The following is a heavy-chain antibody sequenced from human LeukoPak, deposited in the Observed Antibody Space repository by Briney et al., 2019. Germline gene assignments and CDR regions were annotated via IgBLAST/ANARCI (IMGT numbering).Heavy chain of an antibody. CDR1: GGSISSSTYY. CDR3: ARQESSNWD. CDR2: IFYSGST. Sequence: QTSETLSLTCTVSGGSISSSTYYWGWIRQPPGKGLEWIGSIFYSGSTYYNPSLKSRVTISVDTSKNQFSLKLNSVTAADTAVYYCARQESSNWDWGQGTLFTVSS. D-gene: IGHD6-13*01. J-gene: IGHJ4*02. V-gene: IGHV4-39*01.